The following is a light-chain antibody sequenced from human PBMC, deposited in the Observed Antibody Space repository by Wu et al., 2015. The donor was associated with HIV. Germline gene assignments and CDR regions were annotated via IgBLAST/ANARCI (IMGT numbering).Light chain of an antibody. V-gene: IGKV3-11*01. CDR2: ETS. Sequence: EIVLTQSPATLPLSPGERATLSCRASQSVGNYLAWFQQKPGQAPRLLIYETSKRATAIPARFSGSGSETDFTLTISSLEPEDSAVYYCQHRYNWPLTFGQGTRLEI. J-gene: IGKJ5*01. CDR1: QSVGNY. CDR3: QHRYNWPLT.